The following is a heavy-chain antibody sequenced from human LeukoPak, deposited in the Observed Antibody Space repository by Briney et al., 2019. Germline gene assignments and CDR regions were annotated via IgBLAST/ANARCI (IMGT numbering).Heavy chain of an antibody. V-gene: IGHV3-66*02. CDR3: ARDKDTGYYYMDV. CDR1: GFTVSSNY. CDR2: IYSGGST. Sequence: PGGSLRLSCAASGFTVSSNYMSWVRQAPGKGLEWVSVIYSGGSTHYADSVKGRFTISRDNSKNTLYLQMNSLRAEDTAVYYCARDKDTGYYYMDVWGKGTTVTVSS. D-gene: IGHD3-10*01. J-gene: IGHJ6*03.